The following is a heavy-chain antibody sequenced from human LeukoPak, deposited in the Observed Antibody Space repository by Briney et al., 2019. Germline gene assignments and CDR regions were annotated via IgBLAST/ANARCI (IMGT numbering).Heavy chain of an antibody. Sequence: SETLSLTCAVYGGSFSGYYWSWIRQPPGKGLEWIGEINHSGSTNYNPSLKSRVTISVDTSKNQFSLKLSSVTAADTAVYYCARQGRTTVNYYYYYYMDVWGKGTTVTISS. CDR3: ARQGRTTVNYYYYYYMDV. CDR2: INHSGST. CDR1: GGSFSGYY. D-gene: IGHD4-17*01. V-gene: IGHV4-34*01. J-gene: IGHJ6*03.